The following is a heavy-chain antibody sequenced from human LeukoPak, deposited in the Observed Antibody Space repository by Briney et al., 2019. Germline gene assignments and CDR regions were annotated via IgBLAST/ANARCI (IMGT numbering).Heavy chain of an antibody. CDR1: GYTFTGYY. V-gene: IGHV1-18*04. J-gene: IGHJ3*02. CDR2: ISAYNGNT. D-gene: IGHD3-22*01. Sequence: ASVKVSCKASGYTFTGYYMHWVRQAPGQGLEWMGWISAYNGNTNYAQKLQGRVTMTTDTSTSTAYMELRSLRSDDTAVYYCARAPGPYYYDSSGQIPEAFDIWGQGTMVTVSS. CDR3: ARAPGPYYYDSSGQIPEAFDI.